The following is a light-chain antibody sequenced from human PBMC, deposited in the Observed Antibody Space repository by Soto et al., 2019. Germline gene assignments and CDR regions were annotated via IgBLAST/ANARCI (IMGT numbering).Light chain of an antibody. CDR1: SSDVGGYNY. Sequence: QSVLTQPASVSGSPGQSITISCTGTSSDVGGYNYVSWYQQHPGKAPKLMIYEVSNRPSGVYNRFSGSKSGNTASLTISGLQAEDEADYYCSSYTSSSPYVFGTGTKVTVX. CDR3: SSYTSSSPYV. J-gene: IGLJ1*01. V-gene: IGLV2-14*01. CDR2: EVS.